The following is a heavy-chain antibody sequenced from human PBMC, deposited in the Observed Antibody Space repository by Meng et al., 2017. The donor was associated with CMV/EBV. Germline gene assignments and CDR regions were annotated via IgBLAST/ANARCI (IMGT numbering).Heavy chain of an antibody. V-gene: IGHV3-53*01. D-gene: IGHD3-3*01. CDR1: GFTVSSNY. CDR2: IYSGGST. J-gene: IGHJ4*02. Sequence: EPLQIFCAASGFTVSSNYMSWVRQAPGKGLAWVSVIYSGGSTYYADSVKGRFTISRDNSKNTLYLQMNSLRAEDTAVYYCARGKEWLPFFDYWGQGTLVTVSS. CDR3: ARGKEWLPFFDY.